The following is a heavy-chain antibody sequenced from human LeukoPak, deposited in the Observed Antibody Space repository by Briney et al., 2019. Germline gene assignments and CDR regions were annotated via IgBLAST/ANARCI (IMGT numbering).Heavy chain of an antibody. CDR2: VYFDGGT. CDR1: GGSVASGTYH. Sequence: SETLSLTCSVSGGSVASGTYHWGWIRQPPGKGLEWIGSVYFDGGTHYKPSLQSRVTISVDTSKNQFSLRLSSVTAADTALYYCARDHYYDGRGRFDPWGQGTLVTVSS. J-gene: IGHJ5*02. CDR3: ARDHYYDGRGRFDP. D-gene: IGHD3-16*01. V-gene: IGHV4-39*07.